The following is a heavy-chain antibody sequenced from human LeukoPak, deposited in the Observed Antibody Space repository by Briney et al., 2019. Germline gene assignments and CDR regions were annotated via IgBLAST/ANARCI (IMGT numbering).Heavy chain of an antibody. CDR1: GFTFSSYS. J-gene: IGHJ6*03. CDR2: ISSSSSYI. D-gene: IGHD6-13*01. V-gene: IGHV3-21*01. Sequence: AGGSLRLSCAASGFTFSSYSMNWVRQAPGKGLEWVSSISSSSSYIYYADSVKGRFTISRDNAKNSLYLQMNSLRAEDTAVYYCARDRRKWGIAALNYYYYMDVWGKGTTVTVSS. CDR3: ARDRRKWGIAALNYYYYMDV.